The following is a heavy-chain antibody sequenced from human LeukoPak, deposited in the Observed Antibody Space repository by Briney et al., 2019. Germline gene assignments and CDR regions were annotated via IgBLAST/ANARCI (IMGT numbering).Heavy chain of an antibody. D-gene: IGHD3-16*01. CDR2: IKSDGSET. CDR3: ARVRRGDDFNPFDN. Sequence: PGGSLRLSCAASGFTFSSFWIYWVRHAPGKGLVWVSRIKSDGSETIYADSVKGRFTISRDNAKNTLYLQMNSLRAEDTAVYYCARVRRGDDFNPFDNWGQGTLVTVSS. J-gene: IGHJ4*02. CDR1: GFTFSSFW. V-gene: IGHV3-74*01.